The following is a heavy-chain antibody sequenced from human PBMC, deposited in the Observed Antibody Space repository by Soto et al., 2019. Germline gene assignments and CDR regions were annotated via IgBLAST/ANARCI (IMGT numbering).Heavy chain of an antibody. CDR1: GFTFSSYS. V-gene: IGHV3-21*01. J-gene: IGHJ4*02. D-gene: IGHD6-19*01. CDR2: ISSSSSYI. CDR3: ARDLLASVWYAEPYYFDY. Sequence: GGSLRLSCAASGFTFSSYSMNWVRQAPGKGLEWVSSISSSSSYIYYADSVKGRFTIYRDKAKNSLYLQMNSLRAEDAAVYYCARDLLASVWYAEPYYFDYWGQGPLVTLSS.